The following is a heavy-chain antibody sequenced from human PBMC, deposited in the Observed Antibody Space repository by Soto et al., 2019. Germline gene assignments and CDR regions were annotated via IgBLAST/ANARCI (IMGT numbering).Heavy chain of an antibody. D-gene: IGHD2-15*01. CDR1: GFTFSSYG. CDR2: IWYDGSNK. CDR3: ARDRHGSANYYYYMDV. J-gene: IGHJ6*03. V-gene: IGHV3-33*01. Sequence: GGSLRLSCAASGFTFSSYGMHWVRQAPGKGLEWVAVIWYDGSNKYYADSVKGRFTISRDNSKNTLYLQMNSLRAEDTAVYYCARDRHGSANYYYYMDVWGKGTTVTVSS.